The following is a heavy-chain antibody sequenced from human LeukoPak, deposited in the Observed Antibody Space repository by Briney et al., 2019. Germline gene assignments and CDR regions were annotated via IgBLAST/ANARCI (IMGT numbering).Heavy chain of an antibody. D-gene: IGHD1-26*01. Sequence: GGSLRLSSAASGFTFSSYAMSWVRQAPGKGLEWVANIKQDGSEKYYVDSVKGRFTISRDNAKNSLYLQMNSLRAEDTAVYYCALGGSSEFDYWGQGTLVTVSS. CDR3: ALGGSSEFDY. CDR1: GFTFSSYA. J-gene: IGHJ4*02. V-gene: IGHV3-7*01. CDR2: IKQDGSEK.